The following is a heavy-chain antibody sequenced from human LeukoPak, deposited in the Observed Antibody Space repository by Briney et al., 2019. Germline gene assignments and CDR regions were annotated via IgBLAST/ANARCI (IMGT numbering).Heavy chain of an antibody. V-gene: IGHV1-46*01. D-gene: IGHD6-6*01. CDR3: ARTAARRFDY. Sequence: ASVKVSCKAAGYTFPSYFMHWVRQAPGQGLEWMGIINPTGGSTTYAQKFQGRVTMTRDTSTSTVYMELSSLRSDDTAVYYCARTAARRFDYWGQGTLVTVSS. J-gene: IGHJ4*02. CDR1: GYTFPSYF. CDR2: INPTGGST.